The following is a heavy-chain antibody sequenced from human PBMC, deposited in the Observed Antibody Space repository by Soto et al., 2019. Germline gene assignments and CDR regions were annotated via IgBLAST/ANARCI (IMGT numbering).Heavy chain of an antibody. CDR3: ARQPRTYNWNPFDY. CDR2: IYYSGST. J-gene: IGHJ4*02. D-gene: IGHD1-20*01. V-gene: IGHV4-61*01. CDR1: GGSVSSGSYY. Sequence: QVQLQESGPGLVKPSETLSLTCTVSGGSVSSGSYYWSWIRQPPGKGLEWIGYIYYSGSTNYNPSLKSRVTISVDTSKNQFSLKLSSVTAADTAVYYCARQPRTYNWNPFDYWGQGTLVTVS.